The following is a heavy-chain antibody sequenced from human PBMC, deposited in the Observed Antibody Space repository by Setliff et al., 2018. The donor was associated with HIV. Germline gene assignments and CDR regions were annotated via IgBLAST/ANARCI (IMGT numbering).Heavy chain of an antibody. CDR2: ISAYNGNT. CDR3: ATPGDCSSTSCYDYYYYYGMDV. CDR1: GYTFTSYG. V-gene: IGHV1-18*01. Sequence: ASVKVSCKASGYTFTSYGISWVRQAPGQGLEWMGWISAYNGNTNYAQKLQGRVTMTTDTSTSTAYMELSSLRSEDTAVYYCATPGDCSSTSCYDYYYYYGMDVWGQGTTVTVSS. J-gene: IGHJ6*02. D-gene: IGHD2-2*01.